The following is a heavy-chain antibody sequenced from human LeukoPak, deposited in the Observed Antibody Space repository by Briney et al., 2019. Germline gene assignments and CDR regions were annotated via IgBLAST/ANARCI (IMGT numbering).Heavy chain of an antibody. J-gene: IGHJ4*02. D-gene: IGHD6-13*01. CDR3: ARMNLYYPDPRDSSSEEYFDY. CDR1: GYTFTNYA. CDR2: ISAYNGNT. Sequence: ASVKVSCKASGYTFTNYAISWVRQAPGQGLEWMGWISAYNGNTNYAQNVQGRVTMTTDTSTSTAYMELRSLRSEDTAVYYCARMNLYYPDPRDSSSEEYFDYWGQGTLVTVSS. V-gene: IGHV1-18*01.